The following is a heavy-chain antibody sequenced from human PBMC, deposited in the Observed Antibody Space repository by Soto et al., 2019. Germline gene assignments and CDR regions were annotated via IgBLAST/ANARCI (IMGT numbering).Heavy chain of an antibody. Sequence: SETLSLTCAVYGGSFSGYYWSWIRQPPGKGLEWIGEINHSGSTNYNPSLKSRVTISVDTSKNQFSLKLSSVTAADTAVYYCARVASIAAPGGYYYYGMDVWGQGTTVTVSS. J-gene: IGHJ6*02. CDR2: INHSGST. CDR1: GGSFSGYY. CDR3: ARVASIAAPGGYYYYGMDV. D-gene: IGHD6-6*01. V-gene: IGHV4-34*01.